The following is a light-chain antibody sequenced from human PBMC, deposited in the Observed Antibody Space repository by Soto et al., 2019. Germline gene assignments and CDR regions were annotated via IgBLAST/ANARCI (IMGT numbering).Light chain of an antibody. Sequence: DIQMTQSPSTLSASVGDRVTITCRANQSISSWLAWYQQKPGKAPKLLIYKASSLESGVPSRFSGRRSGTEFTLTISSLQPDDIATYYCQQYKGTFGQGTKVEIK. V-gene: IGKV1-5*03. CDR2: KAS. CDR1: QSISSW. J-gene: IGKJ1*01. CDR3: QQYKGT.